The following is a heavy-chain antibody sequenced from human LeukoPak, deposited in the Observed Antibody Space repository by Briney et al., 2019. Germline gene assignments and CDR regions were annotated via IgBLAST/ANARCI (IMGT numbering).Heavy chain of an antibody. Sequence: ASVKVSCKASGYTFTDYYLHWVRQAPGQGLEWMGWINPNSGGTKYAQNFQGRVTMTRDTSSSTAYMELSRLRSDDTAVYYCARVGCTNINCLNWFDPWGQETLAIVSS. CDR3: ARVGCTNINCLNWFDP. CDR1: GYTFTDYY. J-gene: IGHJ5*02. CDR2: INPNSGGT. V-gene: IGHV1-2*02. D-gene: IGHD2-8*01.